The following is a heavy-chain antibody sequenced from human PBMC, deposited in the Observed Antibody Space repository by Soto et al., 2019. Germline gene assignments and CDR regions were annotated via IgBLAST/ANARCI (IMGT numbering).Heavy chain of an antibody. V-gene: IGHV1-2*04. CDR3: ARDRPDGEAARPYYYYGMDV. CDR1: GYTFTGYY. Sequence: GASVKVSCKASGYTFTGYYMHWVRQAPGQGLEWMGWINPNSGGTNYAQKFQGWVTMTRDTSISTAYMELSRLRSDDTAVYYCARDRPDGEAARPYYYYGMDVWGQGTTVTVYS. D-gene: IGHD6-6*01. CDR2: INPNSGGT. J-gene: IGHJ6*02.